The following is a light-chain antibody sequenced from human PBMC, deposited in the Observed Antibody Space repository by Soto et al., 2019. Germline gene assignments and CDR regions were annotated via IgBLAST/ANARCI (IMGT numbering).Light chain of an antibody. Sequence: QSALTQPPSASGSPGQSVTISCTGTSSDVGGYNYVSWYQQPPGKAPKLMIYEVSKRPSGVPDRFSGSKSGNTASLTVSGLQAEDEAAYYCSSYAGSNNLGVFGGGTKPTVL. CDR2: EVS. V-gene: IGLV2-8*01. CDR1: SSDVGGYNY. J-gene: IGLJ2*01. CDR3: SSYAGSNNLGV.